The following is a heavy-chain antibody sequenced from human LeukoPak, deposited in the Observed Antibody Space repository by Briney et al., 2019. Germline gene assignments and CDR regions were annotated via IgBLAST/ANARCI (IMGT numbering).Heavy chain of an antibody. Sequence: GESLKIPCQGSGYSFTIYWISWVRQMPGKGLEWMVTIDPSDSYTNYSPSFQGHVTISADKSINTAYLQWSSLKDSDTAMYYFARNFYGVYAYDYWGQGALVTVSS. J-gene: IGHJ4*02. CDR2: IDPSDSYT. CDR1: GYSFTIYW. V-gene: IGHV5-10-1*01. D-gene: IGHD4-17*01. CDR3: ARNFYGVYAYDY.